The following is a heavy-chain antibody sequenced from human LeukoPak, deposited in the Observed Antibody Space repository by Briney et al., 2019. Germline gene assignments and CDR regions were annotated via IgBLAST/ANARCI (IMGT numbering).Heavy chain of an antibody. D-gene: IGHD5-24*01. CDR3: ARDGAGIESWVELDP. Sequence: GGSLRLSCAASGFSVSNHYMAWVRQAPGRCLEWVSFIWADGTTFYTDSVRGRFTVSRDQFKNTLYLQMSSLRPDDTALYYCARDGAGIESWVELDPWGQGTQVTVSA. CDR1: GFSVSNHY. CDR2: IWADGTT. V-gene: IGHV3-66*02. J-gene: IGHJ5*02.